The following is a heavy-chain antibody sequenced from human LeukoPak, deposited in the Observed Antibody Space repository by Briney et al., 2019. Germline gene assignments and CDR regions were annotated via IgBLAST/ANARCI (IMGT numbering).Heavy chain of an antibody. CDR2: IYTSGST. V-gene: IGHV4-4*07. Sequence: SETLSLTCTVSGGSISSYYWSWIRQPAGKGLEWIGRIYTSGSTNYNPSLKSRVTMSVDTSKKHFSLKLSSVTAADTAVYYCARDPRNYGDYGDFDYWGQGTLVTVSS. D-gene: IGHD4-17*01. CDR1: GGSISSYY. CDR3: ARDPRNYGDYGDFDY. J-gene: IGHJ4*02.